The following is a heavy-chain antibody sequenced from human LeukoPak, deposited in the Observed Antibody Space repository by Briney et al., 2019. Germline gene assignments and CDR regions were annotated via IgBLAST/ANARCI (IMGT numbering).Heavy chain of an antibody. Sequence: VASVKVSCKASGYTFTGYYMHWVRQAPGQGLEWMGWINPNSGDTNFAQKFQGRVTMTKDTSTSTVYMEVSRLRSDDTAVFYCARGNYDSSDFEYFQHWGQGTLVTVSS. CDR2: INPNSGDT. J-gene: IGHJ1*01. D-gene: IGHD3-22*01. CDR3: ARGNYDSSDFEYFQH. CDR1: GYTFTGYY. V-gene: IGHV1-2*02.